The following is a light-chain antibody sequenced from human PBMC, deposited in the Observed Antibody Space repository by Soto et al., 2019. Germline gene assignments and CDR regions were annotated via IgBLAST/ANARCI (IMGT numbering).Light chain of an antibody. J-gene: IGKJ1*01. CDR3: QQYTSYSRA. CDR2: DAS. V-gene: IGKV1-5*01. CDR1: QSISHF. Sequence: DIQMTQSPSTLSASVGDIVTITFRASQSISHFLALYQQKPGKVPKLLIYDASNLGSGVPSRFSGSGSGTDFTLTISGLQPDDFTTYYCQQYTSYSRAFGQGTKVDIK.